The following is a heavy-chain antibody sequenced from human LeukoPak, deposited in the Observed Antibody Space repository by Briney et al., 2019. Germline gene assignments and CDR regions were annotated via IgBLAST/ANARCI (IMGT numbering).Heavy chain of an antibody. CDR2: IYPGDYDT. CDR1: GYDFSTYY. J-gene: IGHJ3*02. V-gene: IGHV5-51*01. CDR3: ARLMLFEYGDYGDAFDI. Sequence: GEPLQSSCKGSGYDFSTYYIGWVRQLPGKGLEWMGVIYPGDYDTTYSPSFEDEVTMSVDKSSSSAYLQWRSLKASDTAMYYCARLMLFEYGDYGDAFDIWGQGTMVTVSS. D-gene: IGHD4-17*01.